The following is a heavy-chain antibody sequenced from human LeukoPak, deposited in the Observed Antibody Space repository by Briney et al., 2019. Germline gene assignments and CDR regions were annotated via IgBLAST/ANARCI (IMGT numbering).Heavy chain of an antibody. J-gene: IGHJ6*03. CDR3: AKDRTGYSGYGYYYYYMDV. CDR2: VSGGGGTT. V-gene: IGHV3-23*01. CDR1: GFTFSSYA. Sequence: GGSLRLSCAASGFTFSSYAMSWVRQAPGKGLEWVSTVSGGGGTTYYADSVRGRFTISRDNSKNTLYLQMDSLRAEDTALYYCAKDRTGYSGYGYYYYYMDVWGKGTTVTISS. D-gene: IGHD5-12*01.